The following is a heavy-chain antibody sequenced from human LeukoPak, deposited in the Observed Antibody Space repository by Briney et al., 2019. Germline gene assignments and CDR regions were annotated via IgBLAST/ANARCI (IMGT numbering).Heavy chain of an antibody. V-gene: IGHV1-24*01. D-gene: IGHD3-22*01. CDR3: ATRYYDSSSSIDR. Sequence: ASVKVSCRVSGYSLTELSMHWVRQAPGKGLEWMGGFDPDDGETIYTQKFQGRVTMTEDTSTDTAYMELSSLRSEDTAVYYCATRYYDSSSSIDRWGQGTLVTVSS. CDR2: FDPDDGET. J-gene: IGHJ5*02. CDR1: GYSLTELS.